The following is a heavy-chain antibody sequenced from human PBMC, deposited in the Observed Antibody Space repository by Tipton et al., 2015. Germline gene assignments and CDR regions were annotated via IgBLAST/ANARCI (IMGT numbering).Heavy chain of an antibody. CDR1: GFMFRSYA. J-gene: IGHJ4*02. D-gene: IGHD6-19*01. CDR3: AKGRRSGWYYFDY. V-gene: IGHV3-30*18. Sequence: AVSGFMFRSYAMHWVRQAPGKGLELVAGISYDGSDKYYADSVKGRLTISRDNSNNTLYLQMNSLRPEDTAVYYCAKGRRSGWYYFDYWGQGTLVAVSS. CDR2: ISYDGSDK.